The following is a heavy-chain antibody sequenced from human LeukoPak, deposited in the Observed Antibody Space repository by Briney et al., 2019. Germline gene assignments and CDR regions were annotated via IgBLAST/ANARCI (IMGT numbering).Heavy chain of an antibody. V-gene: IGHV3-30*02. J-gene: IGHJ4*02. D-gene: IGHD4-11*01. Sequence: GGSLRLSCAASGFTFSSYGMHWVRQAPGKGLEWVAFIRYDGSNKYYADSVKGRFTISRDNPKNTLYLQMNSLRAEDTALYYCAKGFSMTTPYYFDYWGQGTLVTVPS. CDR2: IRYDGSNK. CDR1: GFTFSSYG. CDR3: AKGFSMTTPYYFDY.